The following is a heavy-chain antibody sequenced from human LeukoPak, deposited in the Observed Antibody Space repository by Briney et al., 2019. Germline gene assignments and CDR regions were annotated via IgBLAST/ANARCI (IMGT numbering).Heavy chain of an antibody. CDR3: ARDGGKGYEIDY. V-gene: IGHV3-21*05. CDR1: GFPFSNNP. CDR2: ISTAITYT. D-gene: IGHD2-2*01. J-gene: IGHJ4*02. Sequence: GGSLRLSCVVSGFPFSNNPMNWVRQAPGKGLEWVSYISTAITYTHYAESVKGRFTISRDNAKNSLYLQMNSLRVEDTAVYYCARDGGKGYEIDYWGQGTLVTVS.